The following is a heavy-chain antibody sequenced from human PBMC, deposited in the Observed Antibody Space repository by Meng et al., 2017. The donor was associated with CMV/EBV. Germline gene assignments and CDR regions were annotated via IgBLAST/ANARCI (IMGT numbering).Heavy chain of an antibody. Sequence: ALVKVSCKASGYTFTGYYMHWVRQAPGQGLEWMGWINPNSGGTNYAQKFQGRVTMTRDTSISTAYMELSRLRSDDTAVYYCARQLQFGEYGMDVWGQGTTVTVSS. CDR1: GYTFTGYY. J-gene: IGHJ6*02. D-gene: IGHD2-2*01. CDR2: INPNSGGT. V-gene: IGHV1-2*02. CDR3: ARQLQFGEYGMDV.